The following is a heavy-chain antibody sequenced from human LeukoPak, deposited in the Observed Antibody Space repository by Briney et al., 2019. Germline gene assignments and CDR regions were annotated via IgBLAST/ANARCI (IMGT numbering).Heavy chain of an antibody. CDR3: ARGRVQYYFGSGSQGWFDP. D-gene: IGHD3-10*01. CDR2: INHSGST. V-gene: IGHV4-34*01. J-gene: IGHJ5*02. Sequence: PSETLSLXCAAYGGSFSGYYWNWIRQSPGMELEWIGEINHSGSTNYNPSLKSRVTISVDTPKNQFSLRLTSVTAADTAVYYCARGRVQYYFGSGSQGWFDPWGQGTLVTVSS. CDR1: GGSFSGYY.